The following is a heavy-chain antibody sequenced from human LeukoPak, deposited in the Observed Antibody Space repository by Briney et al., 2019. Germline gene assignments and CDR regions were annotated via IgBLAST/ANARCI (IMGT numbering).Heavy chain of an antibody. CDR1: GFTVSGSA. V-gene: IGHV3-73*01. D-gene: IGHD6-19*01. Sequence: GGSLRLSCAASGFTVSGSAMHWVRQASGKGLEWLGRVRSEGYNYATAYGASVKDRFIISRDDSKSTAYLQMSSLKSEDTAVYYCATLGETSGWYPDHWGQGTLVTVSS. J-gene: IGHJ4*02. CDR3: ATLGETSGWYPDH. CDR2: VRSEGYNYAT.